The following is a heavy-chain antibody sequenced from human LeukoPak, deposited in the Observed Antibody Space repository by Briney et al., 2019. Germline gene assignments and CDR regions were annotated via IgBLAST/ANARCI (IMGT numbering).Heavy chain of an antibody. CDR3: ARDFLGRTNGGSNYFGMDV. CDR2: INLHTGGA. Sequence: PGGSLRLSCAASGFTFSSYGMHWVRQAPGQGLEWMGCINLHTGGAHYAQKFQDWVSLTRDTSIDTAFMELSSLRSDATAIYYCARDFLGRTNGGSNYFGMDVWGQGTTVTVSS. D-gene: IGHD2-8*01. CDR1: GFTFSSYG. V-gene: IGHV1-2*04. J-gene: IGHJ6*02.